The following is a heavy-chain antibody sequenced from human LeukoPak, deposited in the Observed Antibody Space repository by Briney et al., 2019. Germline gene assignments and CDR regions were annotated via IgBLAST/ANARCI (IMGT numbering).Heavy chain of an antibody. D-gene: IGHD3-22*01. J-gene: IGHJ4*02. Sequence: GGSLLLSCVASGFTFSSYEVNWVRPAPGKGQEWVSYKSRSGNNKKYADSVKGRFTISRDNAKNSVSLQMNSLRAEDTVVYYCARVAIYDSSGYYPFDYWGQGTLVTVSS. CDR2: KSRSGNNK. V-gene: IGHV3-48*03. CDR3: ARVAIYDSSGYYPFDY. CDR1: GFTFSSYE.